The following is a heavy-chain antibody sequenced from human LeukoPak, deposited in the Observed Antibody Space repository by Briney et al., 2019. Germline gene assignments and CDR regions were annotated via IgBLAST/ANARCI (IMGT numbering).Heavy chain of an antibody. CDR1: GYTFTGYY. CDR2: VKTNSSDT. CDR3: ARDFMDGSGLKVDY. J-gene: IGHJ4*02. V-gene: IGHV1-2*02. D-gene: IGHD6-19*01. Sequence: ASVKVSCKASGYTFTGYYMHWERQAPGQGHEWMGMVKTNSSDTNYAQKSHCRVNITSDTAISTAYMELSRLRSDATAVYYCARDFMDGSGLKVDYWGQGTLVTVSS.